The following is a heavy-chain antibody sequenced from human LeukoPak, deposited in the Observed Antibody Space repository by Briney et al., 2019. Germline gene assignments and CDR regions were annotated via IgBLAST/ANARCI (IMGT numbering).Heavy chain of an antibody. CDR3: TRNYYGSGSSPFDP. CDR1: GYTFTGYY. Sequence: SVKVSCKASGYTFTGYYMHWVRQAPGQGLEWVGRIIPILDIPNYAQKFQGRVTISADKSTNTAYLELSSLRSEDTALYYCTRNYYGSGSSPFDPWGQGTLVIVSS. V-gene: IGHV1-69*02. D-gene: IGHD3-10*01. CDR2: IIPILDIP. J-gene: IGHJ5*02.